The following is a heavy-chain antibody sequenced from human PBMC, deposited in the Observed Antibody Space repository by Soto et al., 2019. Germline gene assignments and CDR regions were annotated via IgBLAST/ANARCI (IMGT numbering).Heavy chain of an antibody. CDR3: ARPSGSYLYYFDY. Sequence: SDTLSLTFTVSSGSISSGDYYWILNRHPPGKGLEWIAYIYYSGSTYYNPSLKSRVTISVDTSKNQFSLKLSSVTAADTAVYYCARPSGSYLYYFDYWGQGTLVTVSS. CDR2: IYYSGST. J-gene: IGHJ4*02. V-gene: IGHV4-30-4*02. CDR1: SGSISSGDYY. D-gene: IGHD1-26*01.